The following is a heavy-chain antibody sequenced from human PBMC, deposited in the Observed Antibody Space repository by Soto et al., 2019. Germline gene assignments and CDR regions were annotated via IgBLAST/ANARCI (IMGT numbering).Heavy chain of an antibody. Sequence: QVQLQESGPGLVKPSQTLSLTCAVSGGSISSGDYYWSWIRQPPGKGLECIGYIHYSGSPYYDQYLESRITISVDTAENQFSLKLRSAAAADTAVYYCARTPIICYDKNCYPNWFDSWGQGTLVNVYS. V-gene: IGHV4-30-4*01. D-gene: IGHD3-22*01. J-gene: IGHJ5*01. CDR1: GGSISSGDYY. CDR2: IHYSGSP. CDR3: ARTPIICYDKNCYPNWFDS.